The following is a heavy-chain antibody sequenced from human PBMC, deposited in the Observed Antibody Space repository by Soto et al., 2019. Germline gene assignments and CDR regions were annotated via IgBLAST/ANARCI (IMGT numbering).Heavy chain of an antibody. D-gene: IGHD3-9*01. J-gene: IGHJ4*02. CDR2: IFSNDEK. CDR1: GFSLSNARMG. V-gene: IGHV2-26*01. Sequence: QVTLKESGPVLVNPTETLTLTCTVSGFSLSNARMGVSWIRQPPGKALEWLAHIFSNDEKSYSTSLKSRLTISKDTSKSQVVLTMTNMDPVDTATYYCARIERKYYDILTGYGPGGSGGFDYWGQGTLVTVSS. CDR3: ARIERKYYDILTGYGPGGSGGFDY.